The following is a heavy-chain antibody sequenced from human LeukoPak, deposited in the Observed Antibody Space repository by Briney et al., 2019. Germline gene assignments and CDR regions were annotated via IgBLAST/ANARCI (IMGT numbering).Heavy chain of an antibody. D-gene: IGHD4-23*01. J-gene: IGHJ2*01. V-gene: IGHV3-66*01. CDR1: GFTVSSNY. Sequence: GGSLRLSCAASGFTVSSNYMSWVRQVPGKGLEWLSVIYSGGGSTYYADSAKGRFTISRDKSKNTLYLQMNSLRAEDTAVYYCARDYYGGNSEVISWHFDLWGRGTLVSVSS. CDR2: IYSGGGST. CDR3: ARDYYGGNSEVISWHFDL.